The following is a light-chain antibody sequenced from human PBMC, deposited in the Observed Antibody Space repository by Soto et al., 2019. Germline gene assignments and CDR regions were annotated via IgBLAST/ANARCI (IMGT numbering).Light chain of an antibody. Sequence: QPVLTQPPSVSGTPGQRLTISCSGGRSNIASNTVNWYQQLPGTAPKLLLYGNDQRPSGVPGRFSGSESGTSASLAISGLPSDDEAEYFCAAWDDSLSGPILGGGTKVTVL. CDR3: AAWDDSLSGPI. CDR1: RSNIASNT. V-gene: IGLV1-44*01. J-gene: IGLJ2*01. CDR2: GND.